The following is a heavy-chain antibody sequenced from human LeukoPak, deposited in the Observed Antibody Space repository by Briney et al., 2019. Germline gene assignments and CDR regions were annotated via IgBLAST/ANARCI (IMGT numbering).Heavy chain of an antibody. Sequence: GGSLRLSCAASGFTFSSYAMSWVRQAPGKGLEWVSAISGSGGTTYYADSVKGRFTISRDNSKNTLYLQMNSLRAEDTAVYYCAKESYRAAAAPLNFFDYWGQGTLVTVSS. D-gene: IGHD6-13*01. CDR1: GFTFSSYA. CDR3: AKESYRAAAAPLNFFDY. CDR2: ISGSGGTT. J-gene: IGHJ4*02. V-gene: IGHV3-23*01.